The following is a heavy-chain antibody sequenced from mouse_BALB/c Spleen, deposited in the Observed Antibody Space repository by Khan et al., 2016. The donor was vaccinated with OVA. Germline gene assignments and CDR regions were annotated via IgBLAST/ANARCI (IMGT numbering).Heavy chain of an antibody. V-gene: IGHV9-3-1*01. J-gene: IGHJ4*01. Sequence: QVQLQQSGPELKQPGETVKISCKASGYIFTNYGMTWVKQAPGKGLKWMGWINTYTGEPTYADDFKGRSAFSLETSPNTAYLQINNLKTEDTATYFCARTRYGSGYDDAMDYWGQGTSVTVSS. CDR3: ARTRYGSGYDDAMDY. CDR2: INTYTGEP. D-gene: IGHD1-1*01. CDR1: GYIFTNYG.